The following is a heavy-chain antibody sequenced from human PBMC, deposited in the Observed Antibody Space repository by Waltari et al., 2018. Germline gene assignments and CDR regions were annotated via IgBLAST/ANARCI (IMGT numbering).Heavy chain of an antibody. CDR1: GYTLTESS. D-gene: IGHD3-3*01. J-gene: IGHJ5*02. V-gene: IGHV1-24*01. CDR3: ATVGTIFGVVIGNWFDP. CDR2: FDPEDGET. Sequence: HVQLVQSGAAVKKPGASVKVSCQVSGYTLTESSMHCVRMAPAKGLEWMGGFDPEDGETIYAQKFQGRVTMIEDTSTDTAYMELSSLRSEDTAVYYCATVGTIFGVVIGNWFDPWGQGTLVTVSS.